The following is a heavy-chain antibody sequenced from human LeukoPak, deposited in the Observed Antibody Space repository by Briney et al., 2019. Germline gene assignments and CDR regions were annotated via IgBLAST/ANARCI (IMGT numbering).Heavy chain of an antibody. CDR1: GFIFSSYS. Sequence: AGGSLRLSCAASGFIFSSYSMNWVRQAPGKGLEWVSAISSSSTYIYYADSVKGRFTIPRDNAKNSLYLQMNSLRAEDTAVYYCAELGITMIGGVWGKGTTVTISS. J-gene: IGHJ6*04. CDR3: AELGITMIGGV. CDR2: ISSSSTYI. D-gene: IGHD3-10*02. V-gene: IGHV3-21*01.